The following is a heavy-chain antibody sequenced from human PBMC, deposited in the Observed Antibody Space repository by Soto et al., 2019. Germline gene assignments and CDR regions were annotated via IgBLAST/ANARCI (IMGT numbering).Heavy chain of an antibody. V-gene: IGHV3-30*02. Sequence: PGGSLRLSCVTSGFTFSSYGMHWVRQAPGKGLEWLAIIRYDGSNKYCGDSVKGRFTISRDNSNNTLYLEMNNLRAEDTAVYYCARDRTFYGSGSKGMDFWGQGTTVNV. D-gene: IGHD3-10*01. CDR1: GFTFSSYG. CDR3: ARDRTFYGSGSKGMDF. CDR2: IRYDGSNK. J-gene: IGHJ6*02.